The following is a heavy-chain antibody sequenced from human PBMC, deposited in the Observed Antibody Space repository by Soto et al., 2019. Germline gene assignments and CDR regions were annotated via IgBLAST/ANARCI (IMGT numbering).Heavy chain of an antibody. J-gene: IGHJ6*02. CDR2: IYYSGST. Sequence: SETLSLTCTVSGGSISSYYWSWIRQPPGKGLEWIGYIYYSGSTNYNPSLQSRVTISVDTSKNQFSLKLSSVTAADTAVYYCARDLFGLDDDYGDYYLSRDYYGMDVWGQGTTVTVSS. CDR1: GGSISSYY. D-gene: IGHD4-17*01. V-gene: IGHV4-59*01. CDR3: ARDLFGLDDDYGDYYLSRDYYGMDV.